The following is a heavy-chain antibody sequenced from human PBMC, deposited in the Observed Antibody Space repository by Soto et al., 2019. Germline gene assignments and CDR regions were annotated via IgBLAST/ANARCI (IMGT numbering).Heavy chain of an antibody. CDR1: GFTFSSYA. CDR2: ISYDGSNK. CDR3: ARDSADYGMDV. D-gene: IGHD3-10*01. V-gene: IGHV3-30-3*01. Sequence: PGGSLRLSCAASGFTFSSYAMDWVRQAPGKGLAWVALISYDGSNKCYADSVKGRFTISRDNSKNTLYLQMNSLRAEDTAVYYCARDSADYGMDVWGQGTTVTVSS. J-gene: IGHJ6*02.